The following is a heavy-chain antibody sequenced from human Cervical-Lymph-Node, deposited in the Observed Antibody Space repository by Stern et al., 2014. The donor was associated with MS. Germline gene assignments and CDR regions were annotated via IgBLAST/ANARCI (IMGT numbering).Heavy chain of an antibody. CDR3: ASLNGSGSYPDY. V-gene: IGHV4-39*01. CDR2: ISHVGCS. Sequence: QLQLQESGPGLVKPSETLSLTCTVSGGSTSNTNYYWGWIRQPPGKGLEWLAGISHVGCSPSPPSLKSQLTFPIDPPKTSFPLKLISVTAADTAVYYCASLNGSGSYPDYWGQGTLVIVSS. CDR1: GGSTSNTNYY. D-gene: IGHD3-10*01. J-gene: IGHJ4*02.